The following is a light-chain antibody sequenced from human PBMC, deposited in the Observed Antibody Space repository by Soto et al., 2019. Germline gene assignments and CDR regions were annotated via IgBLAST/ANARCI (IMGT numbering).Light chain of an antibody. Sequence: QSVLTQPPSVSGAPGQTVTISCTGTSSNIGSLVDVHWYQHLPGTAPKLLIYANNIRPSGVPDRFSGSKSGSSASLAISGLQAEDEGDYYCQSYDSSLTGSYAFGTGTKVTVL. CDR1: SSNIGSLVD. CDR2: ANN. CDR3: QSYDSSLTGSYA. V-gene: IGLV1-40*01. J-gene: IGLJ1*01.